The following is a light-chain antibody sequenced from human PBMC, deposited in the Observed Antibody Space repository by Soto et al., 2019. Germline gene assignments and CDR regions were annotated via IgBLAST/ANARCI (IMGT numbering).Light chain of an antibody. CDR1: QSIRNY. J-gene: IGKJ4*01. V-gene: IGKV3-11*01. CDR2: DAS. Sequence: EVVLTQSPATLSFSPGERATLSCRASQSIRNYLSWYQQKPGQATRLLIYDASNRATGIPARFSGSGSSTDFIHTISSQEPQESGVYNCQQPNEWVTFGEGNHVQIK. CDR3: QQPNEWVT.